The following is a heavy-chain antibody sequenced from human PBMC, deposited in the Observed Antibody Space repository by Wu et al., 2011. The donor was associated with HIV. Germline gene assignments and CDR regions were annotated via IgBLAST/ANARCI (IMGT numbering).Heavy chain of an antibody. D-gene: IGHD6-19*01. CDR3: ARVPREQWLFDYGMDV. J-gene: IGHJ6*02. CDR1: GGTFSSYA. CDR2: IIPIFGTA. V-gene: IGHV1-69*14. Sequence: QVQLVQSGAAVKKPGSSVKVSCKASGGTFSSYAISWVRQAPGQGLEWMGRIIPIFGTANYAQKFQGRVTITADKSTSTAYMELSSLRSEDTAVYYCARVPREQWLFDYGMDVWGRGTTVTVSS.